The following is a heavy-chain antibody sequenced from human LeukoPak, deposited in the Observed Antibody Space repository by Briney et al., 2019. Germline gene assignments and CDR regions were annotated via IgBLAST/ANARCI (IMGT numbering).Heavy chain of an antibody. CDR3: AKEVDSGDDY. V-gene: IGHV3-30-3*02. D-gene: IGHD3-10*01. CDR1: GFTFSSYA. J-gene: IGHJ4*02. CDR2: ISYDGSNK. Sequence: GGSLRLSCAASGFTFSSYAMHWVRQAPGKGLEWVAVISYDGSNKYYADSVKGRFTISRDNSKNTLYLQMNSLRAEDTAVYYCAKEVDSGDDYWGQGTLVTVSS.